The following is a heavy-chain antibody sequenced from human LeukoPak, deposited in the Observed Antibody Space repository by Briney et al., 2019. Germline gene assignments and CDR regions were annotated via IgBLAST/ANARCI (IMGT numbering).Heavy chain of an antibody. CDR2: ISGSGGSS. CDR3: AKLGGYPYHDAFDV. D-gene: IGHD3-22*01. CDR1: GLTFSSYA. Sequence: GGSLRLSCAASGLTFSSYAMSWVRQAPGKGLEWVSGISGSGGSSYSADSVKGRFTISRDNSKNTLYLQMNSLRAEDTAVYYCAKLGGYPYHDAFDVWGQGTMVTVSS. J-gene: IGHJ3*01. V-gene: IGHV3-23*01.